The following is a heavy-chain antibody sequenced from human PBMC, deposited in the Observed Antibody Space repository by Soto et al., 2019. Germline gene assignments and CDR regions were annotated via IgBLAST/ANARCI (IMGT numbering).Heavy chain of an antibody. CDR2: IIPIFGTA. CDR1: GGTFSSYA. D-gene: IGHD2-2*01. CDR3: AGGAGYCSSSSCSCHFDY. V-gene: IGHV1-69*01. Sequence: QVQLVQSGAEVKKPGSSVKVSCKASGGTFSSYAISWVRQAPGQGLEWMGGIIPIFGTANYAQKFQGRVTITADECTSSAYMGLSSLRSEDTAVYYCAGGAGYCSSSSCSCHFDYWGQGSLVTVSS. J-gene: IGHJ4*02.